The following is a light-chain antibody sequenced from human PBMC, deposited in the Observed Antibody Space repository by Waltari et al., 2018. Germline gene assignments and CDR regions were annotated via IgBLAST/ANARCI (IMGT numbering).Light chain of an antibody. Sequence: EILLPQSPGTLSVSPGERVTLSCRASQGVGKDFARYQQRPGQAPRLLRYYASIRATGIPNRFSGCEDGTDFSFTISRLEPEDFAVYYCQKYDFLPATFGQGTTVEIK. CDR3: QKYDFLPAT. CDR1: QGVGKD. J-gene: IGKJ1*01. CDR2: YAS. V-gene: IGKV3-20*01.